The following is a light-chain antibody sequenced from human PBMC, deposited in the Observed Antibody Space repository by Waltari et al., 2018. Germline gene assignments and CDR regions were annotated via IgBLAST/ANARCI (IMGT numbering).Light chain of an antibody. Sequence: DIVMTQSPDSLAVSLGERATLNCKSRQSVLYSSDNKNYLAWYQQKPGQPPKLRIYWASTRESGVPDRFSGSGSGTDFTLTISSLQAEDVAVFYCQQYYSSPHTFGQGTKLEIK. CDR2: WAS. CDR1: QSVLYSSDNKNY. V-gene: IGKV4-1*01. CDR3: QQYYSSPHT. J-gene: IGKJ2*01.